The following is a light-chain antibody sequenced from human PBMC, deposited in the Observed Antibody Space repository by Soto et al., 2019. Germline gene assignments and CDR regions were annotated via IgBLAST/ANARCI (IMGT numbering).Light chain of an antibody. CDR2: EVT. CDR3: SSYAGYNNFV. Sequence: QSALTQPPSASGSPGQSVTISCTGTSSDVGGYNYVSWYQQYPGKAPKLMAYEVTKRPSGVPDRFSGSKSDNTASLTVSGLQAEDEADYYCSSYAGYNNFVFGGGTKLTVL. J-gene: IGLJ2*01. V-gene: IGLV2-8*01. CDR1: SSDVGGYNY.